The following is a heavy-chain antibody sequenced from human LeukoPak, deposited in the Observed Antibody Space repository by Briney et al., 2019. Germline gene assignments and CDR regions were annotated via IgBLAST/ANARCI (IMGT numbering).Heavy chain of an antibody. CDR1: GFTFSSYW. Sequence: GGSLRLSCAASGFTFSSYWMSWVRQALGKGLEWVANIKQDGSEKYYVDSVKGRFTISRDNAKNSLYLQMNSLRAEDTAVYYCARAPRWFGGIYYFDYWGQGTLVTVSS. J-gene: IGHJ4*02. CDR2: IKQDGSEK. CDR3: ARAPRWFGGIYYFDY. D-gene: IGHD3-10*01. V-gene: IGHV3-7*01.